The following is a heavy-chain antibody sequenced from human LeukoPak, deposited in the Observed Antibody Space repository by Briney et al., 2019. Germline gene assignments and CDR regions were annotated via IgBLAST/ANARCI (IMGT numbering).Heavy chain of an antibody. D-gene: IGHD5-18*01. CDR1: GGTFSSYA. V-gene: IGHV1-69*13. J-gene: IGHJ6*03. Sequence: GASVKVSCKASGGTFSSYAISWVRQAPGQGLEWVGGIIPIFGTANYAQKFQGRVTITADESTSTAYMELSSLRSEDTAVYYCARGQLAMATPNYYMDVWGKGTTVTVSS. CDR2: IIPIFGTA. CDR3: ARGQLAMATPNYYMDV.